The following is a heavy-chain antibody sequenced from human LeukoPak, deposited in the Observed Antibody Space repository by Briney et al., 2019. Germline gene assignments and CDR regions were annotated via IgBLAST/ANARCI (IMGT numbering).Heavy chain of an antibody. CDR1: GGPFSSYA. CDR3: ASSRVVMRTTGALYYFDY. J-gene: IGHJ4*02. Sequence: SVKVSFKASGGPFSSYAISWVRQAPGQGLEWMGRIIPIFGTANYAQKFQGRVTITTDESTSTAYMELSSLRSEDTAVYYCASSRVVMRTTGALYYFDYWGQGTLVTVSS. D-gene: IGHD3-3*01. CDR2: IIPIFGTA. V-gene: IGHV1-69*05.